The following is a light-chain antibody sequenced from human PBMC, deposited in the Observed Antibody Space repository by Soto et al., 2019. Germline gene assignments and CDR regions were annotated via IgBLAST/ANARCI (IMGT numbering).Light chain of an antibody. V-gene: IGLV1-40*01. Sequence: QSVLTQPPSVSGAPGQRVTISCSGNSSNIGAGFDVHWYQQLPGAAPKLLIYASTNRPSGVPDRFSGSKSGNTASLTISGLQAEDEADYYCCSYAGSSLYVFGTGTKLTVL. J-gene: IGLJ1*01. CDR3: CSYAGSSLYV. CDR1: SSNIGAGFD. CDR2: AST.